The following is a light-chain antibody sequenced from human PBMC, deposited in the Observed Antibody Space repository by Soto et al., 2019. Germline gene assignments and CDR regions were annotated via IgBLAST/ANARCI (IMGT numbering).Light chain of an antibody. J-gene: IGLJ2*01. CDR2: GNS. V-gene: IGLV1-40*01. CDR1: SSNIGAGYD. CDR3: QSHDSSLSGGVV. Sequence: QSVLTQSPSVSGAPGQRVTISCTGSSSNIGAGYDVHWYQQLPGTAPKLLIYGNSNRPSGVPDRFSGSKSGTSASLAISGLQAEDEADYYCQSHDSSLSGGVVFGGGTQLTVL.